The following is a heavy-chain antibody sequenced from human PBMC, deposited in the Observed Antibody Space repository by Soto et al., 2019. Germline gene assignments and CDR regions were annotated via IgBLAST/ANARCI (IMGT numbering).Heavy chain of an antibody. CDR3: ARQQLPYYFDY. J-gene: IGHJ4*02. CDR1: GGSISSSSYY. Sequence: SETLSLTCTVSGGSISSSSYYWGWIRQPPGKGLEWIGSIYYSGSTYYNPSLKSRVTISVDTSKNQFSLKLSSVTAADTAVYYCARQQLPYYFDYWGQGTLVTVSS. CDR2: IYYSGST. V-gene: IGHV4-39*01. D-gene: IGHD6-6*01.